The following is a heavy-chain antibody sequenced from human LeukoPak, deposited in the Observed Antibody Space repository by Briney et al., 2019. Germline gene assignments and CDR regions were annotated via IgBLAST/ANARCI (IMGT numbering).Heavy chain of an antibody. J-gene: IGHJ4*02. D-gene: IGHD5-12*01. Sequence: GGSLRLSCAASGFTFSTYNMNWVRQAPGKGLERVSYISSSSSVIFYADSLKGRFTISRDNAKNLQYLQMNSPRAEDSALYYCAREIGVYSGYGYFSDGWSQGILVTV. CDR1: GFTFSTYN. CDR3: AREIGVYSGYGYFSDG. CDR2: ISSSSSVI. V-gene: IGHV3-48*01.